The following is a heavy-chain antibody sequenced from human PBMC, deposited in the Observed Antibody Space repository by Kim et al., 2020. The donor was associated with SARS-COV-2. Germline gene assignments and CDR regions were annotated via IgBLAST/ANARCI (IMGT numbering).Heavy chain of an antibody. J-gene: IGHJ4*02. CDR2: IYSGGGA. D-gene: IGHD3-22*01. CDR1: GLTVTKNY. CDR3: VVRYYDSSGYYSYYTDY. Sequence: GGSLRLSCAASGLTVTKNYMNWVRQAPGKGLEWVSVIYSGGGAYYADSVKGRFTISRENYKNTLYHQMNNLRAEEDTALYYCVVRYYDSSGYYSYYTDYWGQGNLVAVSS. V-gene: IGHV3-66*02.